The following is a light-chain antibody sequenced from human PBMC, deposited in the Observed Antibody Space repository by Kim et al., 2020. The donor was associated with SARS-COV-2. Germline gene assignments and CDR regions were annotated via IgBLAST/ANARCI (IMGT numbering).Light chain of an antibody. CDR3: QSYGSSLSVV. Sequence: QSVLTQPPSVSGAPGQRVTISCTGSSSNIGAGYDVHWYQQLPGTAPKLLIYGNSNRPSGAPDRFSGSKSGTSASLAITGLQAEDEADYYCQSYGSSLSVVFGGGTQLTVL. V-gene: IGLV1-40*01. CDR2: GNS. CDR1: SSNIGAGYD. J-gene: IGLJ2*01.